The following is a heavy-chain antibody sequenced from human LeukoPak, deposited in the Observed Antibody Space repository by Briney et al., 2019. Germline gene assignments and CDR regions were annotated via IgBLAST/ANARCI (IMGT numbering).Heavy chain of an antibody. CDR3: AGSTSRSSSYHHYNTLLRYNWFDP. CDR2: IYYSGST. CDR1: GGSISSGGYY. Sequence: PSETLSLTCTVSGGSISSGGYYWSWIRQHPGKGLEWIGYIYYSGSTYYNPSLKSRVTISVDTSKNQFSLKLSSVTAADTAVYYCAGSTSRSSSYHHYNTLLRYNWFDPWGQGTLVTVSS. J-gene: IGHJ5*02. D-gene: IGHD2-15*01. V-gene: IGHV4-31*03.